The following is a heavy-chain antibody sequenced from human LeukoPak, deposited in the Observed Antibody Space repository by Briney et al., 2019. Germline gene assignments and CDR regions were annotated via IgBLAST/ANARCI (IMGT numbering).Heavy chain of an antibody. CDR2: IYHSGST. CDR3: AREGGYQYYYAMDV. J-gene: IGHJ6*02. CDR1: GYSISSGYY. V-gene: IGHV4-38-2*02. Sequence: SETLSLTCTVSGYSISSGYYWGWIRQPPGKGLEWIGSIYHSGSTYYNPSLKSRVTISVDTPKNQFSLKLSSVTAADTAVYYCAREGGYQYYYAMDVWGQGTTVTVSS. D-gene: IGHD3-16*01.